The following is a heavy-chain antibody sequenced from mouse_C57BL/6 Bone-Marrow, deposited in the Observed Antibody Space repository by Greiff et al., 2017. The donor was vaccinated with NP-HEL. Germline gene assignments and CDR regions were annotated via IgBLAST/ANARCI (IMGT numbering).Heavy chain of an antibody. Sequence: QVQLQQSGPGLVQPSQSLSITCTVSGFSLTSYGVHWVRQSPGKGLEWLGVIWSGGSTDYNAAVISRLSISKDNSKSQVFFKMNSLQADDTAIYYCARDGLLRYWYFDVWGTGTTVTVSS. CDR1: GFSLTSYG. J-gene: IGHJ1*03. CDR3: ARDGLLRYWYFDV. CDR2: IWSGGST. D-gene: IGHD1-1*01. V-gene: IGHV2-2*01.